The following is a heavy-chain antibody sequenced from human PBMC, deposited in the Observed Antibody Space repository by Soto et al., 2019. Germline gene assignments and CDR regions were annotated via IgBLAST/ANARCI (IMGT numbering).Heavy chain of an antibody. J-gene: IGHJ4*02. D-gene: IGHD4-17*01. CDR1: GGSISSYY. V-gene: IGHV4-59*01. CDR3: ARAYGDYLDY. Sequence: TSETLSLTCTVSGGSISSYYWSWIRQPPGKGLEYIGYIYYSGSTNYNPSLKSRVTISVDTSKNQFSLKLSSVTAADTAVYYCARAYGDYLDYWGQGTLVTVSS. CDR2: IYYSGST.